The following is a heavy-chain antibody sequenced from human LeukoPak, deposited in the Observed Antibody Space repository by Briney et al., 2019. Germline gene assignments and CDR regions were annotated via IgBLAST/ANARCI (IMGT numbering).Heavy chain of an antibody. J-gene: IGHJ4*02. D-gene: IGHD2-2*01. CDR2: ISSSSSYI. CDR3: ARGRASPRYCSSTSCHVEPGAPFDY. Sequence: GGSLRLSCAASGFTFSSYSMNWVRQAPGKGLEWVSSISSSSSYIYYADSVKGRFTISRDNAKNSLYLQMNSLRAEDTAVYYCARGRASPRYCSSTSCHVEPGAPFDYWGQGTLVTVSS. V-gene: IGHV3-21*01. CDR1: GFTFSSYS.